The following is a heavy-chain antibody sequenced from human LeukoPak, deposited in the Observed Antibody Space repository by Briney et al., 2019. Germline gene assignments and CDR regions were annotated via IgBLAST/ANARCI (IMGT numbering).Heavy chain of an antibody. CDR3: ARGGSGSGSYYTDYYGMDV. CDR2: IYNGGST. V-gene: IGHV3-66*01. D-gene: IGHD3-10*01. J-gene: IGHJ6*02. CDR1: GFTFSIYS. Sequence: PGGSLRLSCAASGFTFSIYSMNWVRQAPGKGLEWVSIIYNGGSTYYADSVKGRFTISRDNSKNTLYLQMNSLRAEDTAVYYCARGGSGSGSYYTDYYGMDVWGQGTTVTVSS.